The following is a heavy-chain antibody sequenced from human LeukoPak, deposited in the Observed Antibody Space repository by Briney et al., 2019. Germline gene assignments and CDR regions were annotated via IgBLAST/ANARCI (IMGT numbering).Heavy chain of an antibody. Sequence: GGSLRLSCTASGFTFGDYAMSWVRQAPGKGLEWVGFIRSKAYGGTTEYAASVKGRFTISRDDSKSIAYLQMNSLKTEDTAVYYCSQYNDYSIYGDYWGQGTLVTVSS. CDR2: IRSKAYGGTT. CDR3: SQYNDYSIYGDY. V-gene: IGHV3-49*04. D-gene: IGHD4-11*01. J-gene: IGHJ4*02. CDR1: GFTFGDYA.